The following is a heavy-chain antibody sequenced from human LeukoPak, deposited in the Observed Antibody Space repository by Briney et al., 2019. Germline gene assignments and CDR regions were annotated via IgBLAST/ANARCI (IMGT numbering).Heavy chain of an antibody. D-gene: IGHD7-27*01. J-gene: IGHJ6*02. CDR2: IIPMLDIT. Sequence: SVKVSCKASGGTFNSYAFNWARQAPGEGLEWMGRIIPMLDITNYAQKFQGRVTITADKSTSTAYMELSSLRSEDTAVYYCAREEPNWDYYYGMDVWGQGTTVTVSS. V-gene: IGHV1-69*04. CDR3: AREEPNWDYYYGMDV. CDR1: GGTFNSYA.